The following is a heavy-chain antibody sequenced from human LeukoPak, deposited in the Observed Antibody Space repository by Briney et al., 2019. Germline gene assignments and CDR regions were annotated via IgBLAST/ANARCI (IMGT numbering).Heavy chain of an antibody. CDR2: IKQDGSEK. D-gene: IGHD5-12*01. V-gene: IGHV3-7*01. J-gene: IGHJ4*02. CDR3: AKVGLSRNIVAFDY. CDR1: GFTFYSYW. Sequence: GGSLRLSCAASGFTFYSYWMSWVRQAPGKGLEWVANIKQDGSEKYYVDSVKGRFTSSRDNAKNSLYLQMNSLRAEDTAVYYCAKVGLSRNIVAFDYWGQGTLVTVSS.